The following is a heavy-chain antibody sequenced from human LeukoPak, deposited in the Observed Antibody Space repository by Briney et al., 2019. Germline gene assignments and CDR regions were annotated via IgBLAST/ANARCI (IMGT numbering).Heavy chain of an antibody. CDR1: GFTFSSYG. Sequence: GGSLRLSCAASGFTFSSYGMHWVRQAPGKGLEWVAVISYDGSNKYYADSVKGRFAISRDNSKNTLYLQMNSLRAEDTAVYYCAKAYSSGWYYFDYWGQGTLVTVSS. CDR2: ISYDGSNK. CDR3: AKAYSSGWYYFDY. V-gene: IGHV3-30*18. J-gene: IGHJ4*02. D-gene: IGHD6-19*01.